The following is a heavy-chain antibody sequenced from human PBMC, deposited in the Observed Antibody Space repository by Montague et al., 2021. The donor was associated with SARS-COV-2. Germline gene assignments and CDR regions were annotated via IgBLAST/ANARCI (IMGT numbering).Heavy chain of an antibody. CDR2: ISRDSAEV. V-gene: IGHV3-48*02. D-gene: IGHD1-14*01. CDR1: GFTFSEYH. CDR3: ARDSGITGADDY. J-gene: IGHJ4*02. Sequence: SLRLSCAASGFTFSEYHMTWVRQAPGKGLQWVSYISRDSAEVYYAESAKGRFSISRDNDRSALYLQLNNLRNEDTATYYCARDSGITGADDYWGQGTLVVVSS.